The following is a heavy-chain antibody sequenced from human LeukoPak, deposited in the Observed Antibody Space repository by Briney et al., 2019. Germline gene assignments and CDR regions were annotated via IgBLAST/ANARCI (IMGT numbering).Heavy chain of an antibody. D-gene: IGHD6-13*01. J-gene: IGHJ4*02. V-gene: IGHV3-7*03. Sequence: GGSLRLSCAASGFTSSSYWMSWVRQAPGKGLEWVANIKKDGSEKYYVDSVKGRFTISRDNAKNSLYLQMNSLRAEDTAVYFCARGLHSSTTYYFDYWGQGTLVTVSS. CDR2: IKKDGSEK. CDR1: GFTSSSYW. CDR3: ARGLHSSTTYYFDY.